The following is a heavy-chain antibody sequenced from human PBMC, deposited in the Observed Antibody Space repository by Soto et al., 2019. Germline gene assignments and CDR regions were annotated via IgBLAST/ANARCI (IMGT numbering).Heavy chain of an antibody. CDR3: ARDAPEGNWFDP. V-gene: IGHV4-31*03. CDR1: GGSISSGGYY. Sequence: TLSLTCTVSGGSISSGGYYWSWIRQHPGKGLEWIGYIYYSGSTYYNPSLKSRVTISVDTSKNQFSLKLSSVTAADTAVYYCARDAPEGNWFDPWGQGTLVTVSS. J-gene: IGHJ5*02. CDR2: IYYSGST.